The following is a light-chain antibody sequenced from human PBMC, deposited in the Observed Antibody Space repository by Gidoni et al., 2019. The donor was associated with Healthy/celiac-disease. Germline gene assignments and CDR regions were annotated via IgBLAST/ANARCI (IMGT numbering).Light chain of an antibody. CDR1: QSVLYSSNNKNY. V-gene: IGKV4-1*01. CDR2: WAS. Sequence: DIVMTQSPDSLAVSLGERATINCKSSQSVLYSSNNKNYLAWYQQKPGQPPKLLIYWASTRESGVPDRFSGSGSGTDFTLTISSRQAEDVAVYYCQQYYSTPWTFXQXTKVEIK. J-gene: IGKJ1*01. CDR3: QQYYSTPWT.